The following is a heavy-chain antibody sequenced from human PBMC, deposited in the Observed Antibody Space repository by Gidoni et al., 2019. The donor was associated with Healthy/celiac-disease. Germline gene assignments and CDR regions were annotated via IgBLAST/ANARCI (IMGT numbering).Heavy chain of an antibody. J-gene: IGHJ4*02. Sequence: QVQLQQWGAGLLKPSETLSLTCAVYGGSFSGYYWSLIRQPPWKWLAWIGEINHSGSTNYNPSLKSRVTISVDTSKNQFSLKLSSVTAADTAVYYCARHTLTGTFDYWGQGTLVTVSS. CDR2: INHSGST. D-gene: IGHD7-27*01. CDR3: ARHTLTGTFDY. CDR1: GGSFSGYY. V-gene: IGHV4-34*01.